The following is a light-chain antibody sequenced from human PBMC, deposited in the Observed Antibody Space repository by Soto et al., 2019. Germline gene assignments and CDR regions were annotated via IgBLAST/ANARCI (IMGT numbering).Light chain of an antibody. Sequence: DIQMTQSPSTLSGSVGDRVTITCRASQTISSWLAWYQQKPGKAPKLLIYKASTLKSGGPSRFSGSGSGTEFTLTISSLQPDDFATYYCQHYNSYSEAFSQGTKVELK. CDR3: QHYNSYSEA. CDR2: KAS. CDR1: QTISSW. V-gene: IGKV1-5*03. J-gene: IGKJ1*01.